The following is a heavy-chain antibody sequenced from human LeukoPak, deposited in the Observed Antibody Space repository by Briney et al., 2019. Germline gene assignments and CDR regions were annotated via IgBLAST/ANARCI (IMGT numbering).Heavy chain of an antibody. D-gene: IGHD3-3*01. CDR2: ISSSGSTI. V-gene: IGHV3-11*01. CDR3: ARAPRNEYYDFWSGGKEHAFDI. Sequence: PGGSLRLSCAASGFTFSDYYMSWIRQAPGKGLEWVSYISSSGSTIYYADSVKGRFTISRDNAKNSLYLQMNSLRAEDTAVYYCARAPRNEYYDFWSGGKEHAFDIWGQGTMVTVSS. CDR1: GFTFSDYY. J-gene: IGHJ3*02.